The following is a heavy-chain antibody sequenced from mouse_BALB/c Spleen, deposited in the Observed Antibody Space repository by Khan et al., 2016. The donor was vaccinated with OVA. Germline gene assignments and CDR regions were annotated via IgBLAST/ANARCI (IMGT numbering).Heavy chain of an antibody. CDR3: ARETAYYGNYGAMDY. V-gene: IGHV2-9*02. CDR2: IWAGGST. Sequence: QVQLKESGPGLVAPSQSLSITCTVSGFSLSNYGVNWVRQPPGKGLEWLGIIWAGGSTNYNSALMSKLSIRKDNAKSQVFLKMNSLQTDDTAMYDWARETAYYGNYGAMDYWGQGTSVTVSS. J-gene: IGHJ4*01. CDR1: GFSLSNYG. D-gene: IGHD2-10*01.